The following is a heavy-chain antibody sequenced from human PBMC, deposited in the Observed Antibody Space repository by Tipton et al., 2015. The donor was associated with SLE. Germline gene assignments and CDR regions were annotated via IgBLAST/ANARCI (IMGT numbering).Heavy chain of an antibody. V-gene: IGHV4-39*01. J-gene: IGHJ3*01. CDR1: GGSISSSTYY. Sequence: TLSLTCTVSGGSISSSTYYWGWIRQPPGKGLEWIGSIYYSGSTYYNPSLKSRVTISVDTSKSQFSLKQSSVTTADTAVYYCARSNFGGRHDAFDVWGRGTMVTVS. CDR2: IYYSGST. CDR3: ARSNFGGRHDAFDV. D-gene: IGHD4-23*01.